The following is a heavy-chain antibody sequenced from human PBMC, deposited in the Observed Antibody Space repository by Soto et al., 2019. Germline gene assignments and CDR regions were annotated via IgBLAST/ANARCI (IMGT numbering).Heavy chain of an antibody. J-gene: IGHJ4*02. V-gene: IGHV1-69*13. CDR2: IIPIFGTA. D-gene: IGHD4-4*01. CDR1: GGTFSSYA. Sequence: ASVKVSCKASGGTFSSYAISWARQAPGQGLEWMGGIIPIFGTANYAQKFQGRVTITADESTSTAYMELSSLRSEDTAVYYCARARHDYSNYIPFDYWGQGTLVTVSS. CDR3: ARARHDYSNYIPFDY.